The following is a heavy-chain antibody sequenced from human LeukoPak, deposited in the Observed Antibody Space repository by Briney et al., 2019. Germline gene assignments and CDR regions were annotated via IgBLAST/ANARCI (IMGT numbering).Heavy chain of an antibody. J-gene: IGHJ3*02. CDR2: IYPGDSDT. CDR1: GYSFTSYW. V-gene: IGHV5-51*01. D-gene: IGHD6-19*01. CDR3: ARIRDEIAVAANDAFDI. Sequence: KNGESLKISCKGSGYSFTSYWIGWVRQMPGKGLEWMGIIYPGDSDTRYSPSFQGQVTISADKSISTAYLQWSSLKASDTAMYYCARIRDEIAVAANDAFDIWGQGTMVTVSS.